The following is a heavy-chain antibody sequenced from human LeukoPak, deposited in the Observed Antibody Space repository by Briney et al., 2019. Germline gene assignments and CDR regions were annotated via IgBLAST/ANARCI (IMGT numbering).Heavy chain of an antibody. V-gene: IGHV4-61*02. CDR2: IYTSGST. D-gene: IGHD2-15*01. CDR3: ARDLRYCSGGSCYSRWFDP. CDR1: GGSISSGSYY. Sequence: PSQTLSPTCTVSGGSISSGSYYWSWIRQPAGQGLEWIGRIYTSGSTNYNPSLKSRVTISVDTSKNQFSLKLSSVTAADTAVYYCARDLRYCSGGSCYSRWFDPWGQGTLVTVSS. J-gene: IGHJ5*02.